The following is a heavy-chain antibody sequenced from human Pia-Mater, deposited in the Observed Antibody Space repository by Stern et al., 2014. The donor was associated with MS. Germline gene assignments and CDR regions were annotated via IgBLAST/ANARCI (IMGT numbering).Heavy chain of an antibody. CDR3: ERFKVALIKGGDKINWIDK. J-gene: IGHJ4*02. D-gene: IGHD3-16*01. CDR2: VNANSGHT. CDR1: GYTFNKDG. Sequence: VQLVESGSYLKKPGASVKVSCKASGYTFNKDGIIWVRQAPGQGLERMGGVNANSGHTNSAQNLQRRRKRKTDTSTSKEEREVRRLRSDEKEGEEGERFKVALIKGGDKINWIDKWGKGTMV. V-gene: IGHV1-18*04.